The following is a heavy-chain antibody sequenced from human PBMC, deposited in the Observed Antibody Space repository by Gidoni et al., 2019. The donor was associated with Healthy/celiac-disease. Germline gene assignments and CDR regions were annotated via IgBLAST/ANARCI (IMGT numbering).Heavy chain of an antibody. J-gene: IGHJ4*02. CDR2: IYYSGST. CDR3: ATSLIAAAGTRMDY. V-gene: IGHV4-39*01. D-gene: IGHD6-13*01. Sequence: QLQLQESGPGLVKPSETLSLTCTVSGGSIRSSSYYWGWIRQPPGKGLEWIGSIYYSGSTYYNPSLKSRVTISVDTSKNQFSLKLSSVTAADTAVYYCATSLIAAAGTRMDYWGQGTLVTVSS. CDR1: GGSIRSSSYY.